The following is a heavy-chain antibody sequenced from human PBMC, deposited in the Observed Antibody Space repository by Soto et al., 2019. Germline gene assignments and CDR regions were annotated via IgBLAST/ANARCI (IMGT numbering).Heavy chain of an antibody. J-gene: IGHJ4*02. CDR1: GGSISSYY. CDR3: ARVARSAGDIVVVVDYFDY. Sequence: SETLSLICTVSGGSISSYYWSWIRQPPGKGLEWIGYIYYSGSTNYNPSLKSRVTISVDTSKNQFSLKLSSVTAADTAVYYCARVARSAGDIVVVVDYFDYWGQGTLVTVSS. CDR2: IYYSGST. D-gene: IGHD2-15*01. V-gene: IGHV4-59*01.